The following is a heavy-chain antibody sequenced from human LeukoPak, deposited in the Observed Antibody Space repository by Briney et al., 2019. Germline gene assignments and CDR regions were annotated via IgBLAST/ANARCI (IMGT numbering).Heavy chain of an antibody. J-gene: IGHJ4*02. CDR3: ARRGTYYVFDY. Sequence: SETLSLTCTVAGGSISSYYWSWIRQPPGKGLEWIGYINYSGSTFYNPSLRSRVTMSVDTSKRQFSLNLNSVTAVDTAVYYCARRGTYYVFDYWGQGTLVTVSS. CDR2: INYSGST. CDR1: GGSISSYY. D-gene: IGHD1-26*01. V-gene: IGHV4-59*01.